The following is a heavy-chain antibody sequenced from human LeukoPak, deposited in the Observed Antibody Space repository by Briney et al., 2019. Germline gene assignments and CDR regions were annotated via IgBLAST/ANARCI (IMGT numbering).Heavy chain of an antibody. CDR1: GGSISSGDYY. CDR2: IYYSGST. CDR3: ARRNPTVTTTDFDY. Sequence: SETLSLTCTVSGGSISSGDYYWSWIRQPPGKGLEWIGYIYYSGSTYYNPSLKSRVTISVDTSKNQFSLKLSSVTAADTAVYYCARRNPTVTTTDFDYWGQGTLVTVSS. D-gene: IGHD4-17*01. J-gene: IGHJ4*02. V-gene: IGHV4-30-4*08.